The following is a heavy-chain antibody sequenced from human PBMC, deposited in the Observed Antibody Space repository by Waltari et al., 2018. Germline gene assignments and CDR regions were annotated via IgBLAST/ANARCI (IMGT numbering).Heavy chain of an antibody. V-gene: IGHV3-7*01. J-gene: IGHJ4*02. CDR3: ATSLDAAGND. CDR2: INHDGSGK. D-gene: IGHD5-18*01. Sequence: EVQLVESGGGLVQPGGSLRLSCAASGFTFSSYWMSWVRQAPGKELEWLANINHDGSGKYFLGSVKGRFTISRDNAKNSVYLQMNSLTGEDTAVYYCATSLDAAGNDWGQGTLVTVSS. CDR1: GFTFSSYW.